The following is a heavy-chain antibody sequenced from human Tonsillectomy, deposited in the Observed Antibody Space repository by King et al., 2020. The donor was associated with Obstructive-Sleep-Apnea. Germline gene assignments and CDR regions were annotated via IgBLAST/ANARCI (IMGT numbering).Heavy chain of an antibody. J-gene: IGHJ4*02. CDR1: GFTFSGSA. D-gene: IGHD2-8*02. Sequence: VQLVESGGDLVQPGGSLKLSCAASGFTFSGSAMHWVRQASGKGLEWVGRIRSKADSYATAYAASVKGRFTISRDDSKNTAYLQMISLKTEDTAGYYCRATGGGDPGYFDYWGQGTLVTVSS. CDR3: RATGGGDPGYFDY. CDR2: IRSKADSYAT. V-gene: IGHV3-73*01.